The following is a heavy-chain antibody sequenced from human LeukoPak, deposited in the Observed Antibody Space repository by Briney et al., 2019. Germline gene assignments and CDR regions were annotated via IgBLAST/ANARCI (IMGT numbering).Heavy chain of an antibody. CDR1: GFTVSSSY. J-gene: IGHJ4*02. D-gene: IGHD2-8*01. CDR3: ARDLGYCTNGVCHTRFDY. V-gene: IGHV3-53*01. Sequence: GGSLRLSCAASGFTVSSSYMSWVRQAPGKGLEWVSVFYSGGKTYYTDSVKGRFSISRDNTKGSLFLQLNSLRAEDTAVYYCARDLGYCTNGVCHTRFDYWGQGTLVAVSS. CDR2: FYSGGKT.